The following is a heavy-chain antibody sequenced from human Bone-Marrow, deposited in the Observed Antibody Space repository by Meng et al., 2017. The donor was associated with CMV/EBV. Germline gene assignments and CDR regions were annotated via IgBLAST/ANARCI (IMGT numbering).Heavy chain of an antibody. J-gene: IGHJ4*02. V-gene: IGHV1-69*05. CDR2: IIPIFGTA. D-gene: IGHD2-2*01. CDR3: ARGRYCSSTSCYLSSYDY. CDR1: GGTFSSYA. Sequence: SVKVSCKASGGTFSSYAISWVRQAPGQGLEWMGGIIPIFGTANYAQKFQGRVTITTDESTSTAYMELSSLRSEDTAVYYCARGRYCSSTSCYLSSYDYCDQRTLVVASS.